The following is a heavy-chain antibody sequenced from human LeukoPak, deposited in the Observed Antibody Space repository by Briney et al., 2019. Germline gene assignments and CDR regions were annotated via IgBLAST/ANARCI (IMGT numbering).Heavy chain of an antibody. D-gene: IGHD3-10*01. CDR3: ARVGSIGAFDI. CDR2: ISRSGSNT. CDR1: GFTFSSYA. J-gene: IGHJ3*02. V-gene: IGHV3-23*01. Sequence: GGSLRLSCAVSGFTFSSYAMSWVRQAPGKGLEWVSVISRSGSNTYYADSVKGRFTISRDNSKNTLYLQMGSLRAEDMAVYYCARVGSIGAFDIWGQGTMVTVSS.